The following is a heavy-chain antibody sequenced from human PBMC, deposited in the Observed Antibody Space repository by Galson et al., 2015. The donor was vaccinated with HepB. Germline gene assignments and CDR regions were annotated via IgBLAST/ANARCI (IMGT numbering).Heavy chain of an antibody. CDR2: IGAYNGNT. V-gene: IGHV1-18*01. CDR1: GYSFTSYG. Sequence: QSGAEVKKPGESLKVSCKASGYSFTSYGISWVRQAPGQGLEWVGWIGAYNGNTNYAQQLQGRVTLTTDTSTSTAYMDLKSLRSDDTAVYYCARGALIVVVDATPNNWFDPWGQGTLVTVSS. CDR3: ARGALIVVVDATPNNWFDP. J-gene: IGHJ5*02. D-gene: IGHD2-15*01.